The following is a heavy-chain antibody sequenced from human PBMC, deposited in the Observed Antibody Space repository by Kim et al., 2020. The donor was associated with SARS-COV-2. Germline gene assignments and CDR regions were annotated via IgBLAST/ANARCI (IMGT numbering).Heavy chain of an antibody. Sequence: GGSLRLSCATSGFTFSRYWMSWVRQSPEKGLEWVANIKPDGSEKYYMDFVKGRFTISRDNAKNSLFLQMNSLRAEDTAVYYCAVTGDSVGFYFFDYWGQGTLVTVSS. CDR3: AVTGDSVGFYFFDY. D-gene: IGHD3-22*01. V-gene: IGHV3-7*01. CDR1: GFTFSRYW. J-gene: IGHJ4*02. CDR2: IKPDGSEK.